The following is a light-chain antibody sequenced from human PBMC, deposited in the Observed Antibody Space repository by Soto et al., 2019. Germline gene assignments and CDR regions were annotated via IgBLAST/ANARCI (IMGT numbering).Light chain of an antibody. J-gene: IGKJ2*01. CDR1: QSISSY. V-gene: IGKV1-39*01. CDR3: QQSYSTPYT. Sequence: DIQMTQSPSSLSASVGDRVTITCRASQSISSYLNWYQQKPGKAPKLLIYAASSLQSGVPSRFSGSGSGPDFTLTISCLQPEDFATYYCQQSYSTPYTFGKGTKLEIK. CDR2: AAS.